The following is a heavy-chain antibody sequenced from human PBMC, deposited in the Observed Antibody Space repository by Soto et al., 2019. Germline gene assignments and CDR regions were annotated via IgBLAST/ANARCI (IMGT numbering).Heavy chain of an antibody. CDR1: GGSFSGYY. D-gene: IGHD1-7*01. CDR2: INHSGSI. CDR3: ASIKGFAGTNPSDY. Sequence: SETLSLTCAVYGGSFSGYYWSWIRQPPGKGLEWIGEINHSGSINYNPSLKSRVTISVDTSKNQFSLKLSSVTAADTAVYYCASIKGFAGTNPSDYWGQGTLVTVSS. J-gene: IGHJ4*02. V-gene: IGHV4-34*01.